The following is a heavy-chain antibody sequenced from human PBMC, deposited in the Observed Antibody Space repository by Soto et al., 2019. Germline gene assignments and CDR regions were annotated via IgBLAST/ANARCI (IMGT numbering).Heavy chain of an antibody. CDR1: GYSFTSYW. V-gene: IGHV5-51*01. Sequence: LGESLKISCKGSGYSFTSYWIGWVRQMPGKGLEWMGIIYPGDSDTRYSPSFQGQVTISADKSISTAYLQWSSLKASDTAMYYCARHPRIQLWSHHRDYYGMDVWGQGTTVTVSS. CDR2: IYPGDSDT. J-gene: IGHJ6*02. D-gene: IGHD5-18*01. CDR3: ARHPRIQLWSHHRDYYGMDV.